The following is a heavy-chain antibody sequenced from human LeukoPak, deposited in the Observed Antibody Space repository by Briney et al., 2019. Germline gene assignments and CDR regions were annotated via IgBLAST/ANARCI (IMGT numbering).Heavy chain of an antibody. CDR3: ARNRGGSYLKAFDI. V-gene: IGHV1-2*02. D-gene: IGHD1-26*01. Sequence: ASVKVSCKASGYTFTGYYMHWVRQAPGQGLEWMGWINHNSGGTNYAQKFQGRVTMTRDTSISTAYMELSRLRSDDTAVYFCARNRGGSYLKAFDIWGQGTMVTVSS. CDR1: GYTFTGYY. J-gene: IGHJ3*02. CDR2: INHNSGGT.